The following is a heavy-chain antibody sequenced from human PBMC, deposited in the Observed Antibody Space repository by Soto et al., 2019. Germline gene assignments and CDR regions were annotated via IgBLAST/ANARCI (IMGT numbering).Heavy chain of an antibody. V-gene: IGHV3-48*02. D-gene: IGHD3-22*01. J-gene: IGHJ4*02. CDR1: GFTFSSYS. Sequence: EVQLVESGGGLVQPGGSLRLSCAASGFTFSSYSMNWVRQAPGKGLEWVSYISSSSSTIYYADSVKGRFTISRDNAKNSQYLQMNSLRDEDTAVYYCARLEYYYDSSGYDSGDYWGQGTLVTVSS. CDR2: ISSSSSTI. CDR3: ARLEYYYDSSGYDSGDY.